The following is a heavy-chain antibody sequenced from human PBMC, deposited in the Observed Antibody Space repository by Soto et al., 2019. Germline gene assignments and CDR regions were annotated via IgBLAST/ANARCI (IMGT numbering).Heavy chain of an antibody. CDR2: IYYSGST. D-gene: IGHD3-10*01. Sequence: PSETLSLTCTVSGGSISSYYWSWIRQPPGKGLEWIGYIYYSGSTNYNPSLKSRVTISVDTSKNQFSLKLSSVTAADTAVYYCARHPTVRGDVPYYMDVWGKGTTVTVSS. CDR1: GGSISSYY. CDR3: ARHPTVRGDVPYYMDV. V-gene: IGHV4-59*08. J-gene: IGHJ6*03.